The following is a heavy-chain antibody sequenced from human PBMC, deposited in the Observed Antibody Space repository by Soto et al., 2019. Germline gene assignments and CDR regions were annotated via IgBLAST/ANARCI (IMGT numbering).Heavy chain of an antibody. CDR1: GGSISSGGYY. J-gene: IGHJ3*02. CDR2: IYYSGST. Sequence: SETLSLTCAVSGGSISSGGYYWSWIRQHPGKGLEWIGYIYYSGSTYYNPSLKSRVTISVDTSKNQFSLKLSSVTAADTAVYYCAIASGLWFGEFPPPVNAFDIWGKGTMVTVSS. V-gene: IGHV4-31*11. D-gene: IGHD3-10*01. CDR3: AIASGLWFGEFPPPVNAFDI.